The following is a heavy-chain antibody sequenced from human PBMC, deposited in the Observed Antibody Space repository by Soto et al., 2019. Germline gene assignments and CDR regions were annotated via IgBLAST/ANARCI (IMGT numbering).Heavy chain of an antibody. Sequence: ASVKVSCKASGYTFTSYGISWVRQAPGQGLEWMGWISAYNGNTNYAQKLQGRVTMTTDTSTSTAYMELRSLRSDDTAVYYCARDWDIVVVPAAPFDYWGQGTLVTVSS. CDR2: ISAYNGNT. J-gene: IGHJ4*02. CDR1: GYTFTSYG. CDR3: ARDWDIVVVPAAPFDY. V-gene: IGHV1-18*01. D-gene: IGHD2-2*01.